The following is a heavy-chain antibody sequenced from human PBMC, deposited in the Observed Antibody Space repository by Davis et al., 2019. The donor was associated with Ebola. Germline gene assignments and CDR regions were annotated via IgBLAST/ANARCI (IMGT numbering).Heavy chain of an antibody. V-gene: IGHV1-69*04. D-gene: IGHD6-13*01. CDR2: IIPILGIA. CDR1: GGTFSSYA. J-gene: IGHJ4*02. Sequence: SVKVSCKASGGTFSSYAISWVRQAPGQGLEWMGRIIPILGIANYAQKFQGRVTITADKSTSTAYMELSSLRSEDTAVYYCARGFYSSSWYATDYWGQGTLVTVSS. CDR3: ARGFYSSSWYATDY.